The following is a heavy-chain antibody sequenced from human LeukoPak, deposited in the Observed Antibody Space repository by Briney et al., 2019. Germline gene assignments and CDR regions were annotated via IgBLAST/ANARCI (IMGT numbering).Heavy chain of an antibody. V-gene: IGHV3-53*01. CDR2: IYSGGST. Sequence: GGSLRLSCAASGFTVSSNYMSWVRQAPGKGLEWVSVIYSGGSTYYADSAKGRFIISRDNSKNTLYLQMNYLRAEDTALYYCARVERSSRVHYFDYWGQGTLVTVSS. CDR3: ARVERSSRVHYFDY. D-gene: IGHD3-10*01. CDR1: GFTVSSNY. J-gene: IGHJ4*02.